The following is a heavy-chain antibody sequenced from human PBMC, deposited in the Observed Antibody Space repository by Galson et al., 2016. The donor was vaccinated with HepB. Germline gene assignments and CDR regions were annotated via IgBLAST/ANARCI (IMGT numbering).Heavy chain of an antibody. CDR2: IYYSGST. CDR1: GGSISSYY. CDR3: ARGGGNGGSSDYFDY. V-gene: IGHV4-59*12. J-gene: IGHJ4*02. Sequence: SETLSLTCTVSGGSISSYYWSWIRQPPGQGLEWIGYIYYSGSTSYNPSFKSRVTISVDTSKNQFSLRLNYVTAADTAVYYCARGGGNGGSSDYFDYWGRGSWSPSPQ. D-gene: IGHD1-26*01.